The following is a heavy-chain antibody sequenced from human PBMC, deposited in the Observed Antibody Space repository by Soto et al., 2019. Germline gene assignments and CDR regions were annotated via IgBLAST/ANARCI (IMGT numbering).Heavy chain of an antibody. CDR1: GFTFSSYG. J-gene: IGHJ6*02. D-gene: IGHD3-10*01. V-gene: IGHV3-33*01. Sequence: QVQLVESGGGVVQPGRSLRLSCAASGFTFSSYGMHWVRQAAGKGLEWVAVIRYDGSNKYYADSVKGRFSISRDNSKNSLYMQMNSRRAEDMSGYYCASEPVIMVRGVIANDDYYYGMDVCVQGSTVTFS. CDR2: IRYDGSNK. CDR3: ASEPVIMVRGVIANDDYYYGMDV.